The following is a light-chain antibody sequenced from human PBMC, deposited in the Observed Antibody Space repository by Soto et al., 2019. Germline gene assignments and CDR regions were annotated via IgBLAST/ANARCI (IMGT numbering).Light chain of an antibody. J-gene: IGKJ2*01. Sequence: DIQMTQSPSSLSASVRDRVTITCRASQSIRSHLNWYQQKPRKDPKLLIYAASSWQSGVPSRFSGSGSETDFTLTISSLQPEDFATYYCQQSFSTPYTFGQGTTVEIK. V-gene: IGKV1-39*01. CDR3: QQSFSTPYT. CDR2: AAS. CDR1: QSIRSH.